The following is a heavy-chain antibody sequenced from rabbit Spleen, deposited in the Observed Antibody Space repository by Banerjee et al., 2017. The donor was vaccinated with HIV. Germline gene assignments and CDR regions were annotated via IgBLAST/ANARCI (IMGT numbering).Heavy chain of an antibody. D-gene: IGHD8-1*01. CDR1: GVSFSSGYD. J-gene: IGHJ6*01. V-gene: IGHV1S45*01. Sequence: EQLEESGGGLVKPEGSLTLTSNPFPGVSFSSGYDMCWVRQAPGKGLEWIACIYTGNSKTYYASWAKGRFTISKTSSTTVTLQMTSLTVADTATYFCARDTGSSFSSYGMDLWGPGTLVTVS. CDR2: IYTGNSKT. CDR3: ARDTGSSFSSYGMDL.